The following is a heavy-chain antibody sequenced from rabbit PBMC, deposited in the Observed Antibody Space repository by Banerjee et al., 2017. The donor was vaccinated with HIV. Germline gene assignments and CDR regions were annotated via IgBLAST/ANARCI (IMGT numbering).Heavy chain of an antibody. D-gene: IGHD3-3*01. CDR3: ARGLVAGVLDL. J-gene: IGHJ3*01. CDR1: GFDFSSYY. V-gene: IGHV1S7*01. Sequence: QQKESGGGLVQPGGSLKLSCKASGFDFSSYYMSWVRQAPGKGLEWIAFLYPIYGATDYASWVNGRFTVSLDNAQNTVFLQMTSLTAADTATYFCARGLVAGVLDLWGQGTLVTVS. CDR2: LYPIYGAT.